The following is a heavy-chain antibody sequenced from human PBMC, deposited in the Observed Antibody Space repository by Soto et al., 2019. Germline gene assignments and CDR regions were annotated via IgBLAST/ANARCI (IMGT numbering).Heavy chain of an antibody. CDR1: GGSISSGAYY. V-gene: IGHV4-30-4*01. CDR3: ARDYGVGYWFDP. CDR2: IYDRGST. D-gene: IGHD4-17*01. J-gene: IGHJ5*02. Sequence: PSETLSLTCTVSGGSISSGAYYWSWIRQTPGKGLEWIGYIYDRGSTYYNPSLKSRATISVDTSKNQFSLKLSSVTAADTAVYDCARDYGVGYWFDPWGQGTLVTVSS.